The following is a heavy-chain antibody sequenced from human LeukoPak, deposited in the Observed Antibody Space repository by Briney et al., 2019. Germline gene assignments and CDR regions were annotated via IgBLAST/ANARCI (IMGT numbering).Heavy chain of an antibody. CDR3: ARQYSSSWKLFDY. D-gene: IGHD6-13*01. CDR1: GYSFTSYW. CDR2: IYPGDSDT. J-gene: IGHJ4*02. V-gene: IGHV5-51*01. Sequence: GESLKISCKGSGYSFTSYWIGWVRQMPGKGLEWMGIIYPGDSDTRYSPSFQGQVTISADKSISTAYLQWSSLKASDTAMYYRARQYSSSWKLFDYWGQGTLVTVSS.